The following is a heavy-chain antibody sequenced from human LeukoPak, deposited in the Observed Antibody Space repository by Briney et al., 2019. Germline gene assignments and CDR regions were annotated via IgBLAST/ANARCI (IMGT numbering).Heavy chain of an antibody. J-gene: IGHJ4*02. CDR3: ARDLPTVTTDDY. CDR2: ISYDGSNK. Sequence: GGSLRLSCAASGFTFSSYAMHWVRQAPGKGLEWVAVISYDGSNKYYADSVKGRLTISRDNSKNTLYLQMNSLRAEDTAVYYCARDLPTVTTDDYWGQGTLVTVSS. CDR1: GFTFSSYA. D-gene: IGHD4-17*01. V-gene: IGHV3-30-3*01.